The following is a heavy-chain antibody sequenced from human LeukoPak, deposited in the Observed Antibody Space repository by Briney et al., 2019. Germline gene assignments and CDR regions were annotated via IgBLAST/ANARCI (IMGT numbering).Heavy chain of an antibody. D-gene: IGHD1-26*01. CDR2: ISGSGGST. V-gene: IGHV3-23*01. CDR1: GFTFSSYA. Sequence: GGSLRLSCAASGFTFSSYAMSWVRQAPGKGLEWVSGISGSGGSTYYADSVKGRFTISRDNSKNTLYLQMNSLRADDTAVYYCARDVGFIVGATPGAFDIWGQGTMVTVTS. CDR3: ARDVGFIVGATPGAFDI. J-gene: IGHJ3*02.